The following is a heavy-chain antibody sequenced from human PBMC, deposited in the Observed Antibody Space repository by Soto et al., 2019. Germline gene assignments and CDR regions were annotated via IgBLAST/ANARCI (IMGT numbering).Heavy chain of an antibody. V-gene: IGHV3-21*01. J-gene: IGHJ3*02. CDR3: ARDQGPQDSGSLDAFDI. CDR1: GFTFSSYS. CDR2: ISSSSSYI. D-gene: IGHD1-26*01. Sequence: PGGSLRLSCAASGFTFSSYSMNWVRQATGKGLEWVSSISSSSSYIYYADSVKGRFTISRDNAKNSLYLQMNSLRAEDTAVYYCARDQGPQDSGSLDAFDIWGQGTMVTVSS.